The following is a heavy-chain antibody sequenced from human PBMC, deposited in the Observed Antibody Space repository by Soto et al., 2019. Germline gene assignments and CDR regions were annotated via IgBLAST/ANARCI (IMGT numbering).Heavy chain of an antibody. CDR2: ISGSGGST. Sequence: PGGSMRLSCAASGFTFSSYAMSWVRQAPGKGLEWVSAISGSGGSTYYADSVKGRFTISRDNSKNTLYLQMNSLRAEDTAVYYCAKDERGEQQLVSSYYWGQGTLVTVLL. J-gene: IGHJ4*02. CDR1: GFTFSSYA. D-gene: IGHD6-13*01. V-gene: IGHV3-23*01. CDR3: AKDERGEQQLVSSYY.